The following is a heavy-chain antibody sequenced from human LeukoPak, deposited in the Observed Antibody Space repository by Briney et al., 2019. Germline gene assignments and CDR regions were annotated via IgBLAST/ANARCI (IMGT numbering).Heavy chain of an antibody. CDR1: GGSISSGSYY. J-gene: IGHJ4*02. Sequence: SETLSLTCTVSGGSISSGSYYWSWIRQPAGKGLEWIGRIYTSGSTNYNPSLKSRVTISVDTSKNQFSLKLSSVTAADTAIYYCAKRYMGSSYNRGLDYWGQGTLVTVSS. CDR3: AKRYMGSSYNRGLDY. CDR2: IYTSGST. V-gene: IGHV4-61*02. D-gene: IGHD3-10*01.